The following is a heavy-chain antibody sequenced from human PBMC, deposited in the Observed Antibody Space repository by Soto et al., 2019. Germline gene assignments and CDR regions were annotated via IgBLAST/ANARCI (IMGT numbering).Heavy chain of an antibody. CDR3: TTAATYYDSSSFDY. CDR2: IKSKTDGGTT. J-gene: IGHJ4*02. D-gene: IGHD3-22*01. Sequence: EVQLVESGGGLVKPGGSLRLSCVASGLTFNNAWMNWVRQAPGKGLEWVGRIKSKTDGGTTDYAALVKGRFTISRDDSKSTLYLQMNGLKTEDTAVYYCTTAATYYDSSSFDYWGQGTLVTVSS. V-gene: IGHV3-15*01. CDR1: GLTFNNAW.